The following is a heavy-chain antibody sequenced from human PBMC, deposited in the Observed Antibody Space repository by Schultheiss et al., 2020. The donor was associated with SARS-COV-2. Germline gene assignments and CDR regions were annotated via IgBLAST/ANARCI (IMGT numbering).Heavy chain of an antibody. D-gene: IGHD1-26*01. CDR3: ARSIVGPTRGATSFDY. CDR1: GFSLSTSGVG. J-gene: IGHJ4*02. V-gene: IGHV2-5*02. CDR2: IYWDDDK. Sequence: SGPTLVKPTQTLTLTCTFSGFSLSTSGVGVGWIRQPPGKALEWLALIYWDDDKRYSPSLKSRLTITKDTSKNQVVLTMTNMDPVDTATYYCARSIVGPTRGATSFDYWGQGTLVTVSS.